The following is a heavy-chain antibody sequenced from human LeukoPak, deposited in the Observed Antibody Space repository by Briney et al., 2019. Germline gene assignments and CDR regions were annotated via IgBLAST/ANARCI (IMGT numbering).Heavy chain of an antibody. V-gene: IGHV3-74*01. J-gene: IGHJ4*02. CDR3: ARDDTRDYYDSSGYYDY. Sequence: GGSLRLSCAASGFTFSSYWMHWGRQAPGKGLVWVSRINSDGSSTSYADSVKGRFTISRDNAKNTLYLQMNGLRAEDTAVYYCARDDTRDYYDSSGYYDYWGQGTLVTVSS. CDR1: GFTFSSYW. D-gene: IGHD3-22*01. CDR2: INSDGSST.